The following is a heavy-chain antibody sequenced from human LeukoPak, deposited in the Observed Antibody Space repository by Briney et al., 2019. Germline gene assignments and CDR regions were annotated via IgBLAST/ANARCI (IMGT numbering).Heavy chain of an antibody. CDR3: AEHYDIAVFPNGLDL. J-gene: IGHJ6*02. V-gene: IGHV4-59*08. Sequence: SETLSLTCTVSGGAISGYYWSWIRQPPGKGLEWIGYIYFAGNTIYNPSLNSRVSISIDTSKNHVSLRLSSVTAADTAVYYCAEHYDIAVFPNGLDLLGHGTTVSVSS. D-gene: IGHD3-3*01. CDR1: GGAISGYY. CDR2: IYFAGNT.